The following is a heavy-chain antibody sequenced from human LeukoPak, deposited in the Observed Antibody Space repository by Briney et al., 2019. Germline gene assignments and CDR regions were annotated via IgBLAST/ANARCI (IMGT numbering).Heavy chain of an antibody. J-gene: IGHJ3*02. CDR3: ARQSIAARRAFDI. CDR1: GGSGRNYY. V-gene: IGHV4-59*08. CDR2: SYYSGST. Sequence: PSETLSLTCTVSGGSGRNYYWSWIRQPPGKGLEYIGYSYYSGSTDYNPSLKSRVTISVDTSNQFSLMLTSVTAADTAVYYCARQSIAARRAFDIWGQGTMVTVSS. D-gene: IGHD6-6*01.